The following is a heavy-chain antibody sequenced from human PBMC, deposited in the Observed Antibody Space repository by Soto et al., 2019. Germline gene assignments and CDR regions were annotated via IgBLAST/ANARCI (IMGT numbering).Heavy chain of an antibody. Sequence: PSETLSLTCTVSGGSISSSSYYWGWIRQPPGKGLEWIGYIYYSGSTNYNPSLKSRVTISVDTSKNQFSLQLSSVTAADTAVYFCARYYNWFGPWGQGTVVTVSS. CDR1: GGSISSSSYY. CDR3: ARYYNWFGP. CDR2: IYYSGST. D-gene: IGHD2-8*01. V-gene: IGHV4-61*05. J-gene: IGHJ5*02.